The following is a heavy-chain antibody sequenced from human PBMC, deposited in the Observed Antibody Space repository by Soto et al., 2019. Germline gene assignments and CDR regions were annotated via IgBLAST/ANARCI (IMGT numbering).Heavy chain of an antibody. CDR1: GYVFSNYW. Sequence: EVQLVQSGAEVKTPGESLKISCKASGYVFSNYWIGWVRQMPGKGLEWMGITHPSDSDTVYSPSFSGQITISTDKSINTAYLQWDSLKASDTAIYYCARRSFDSTEMDPWGQGSLVIVSS. D-gene: IGHD3-22*01. CDR2: THPSDSDT. V-gene: IGHV5-51*01. CDR3: ARRSFDSTEMDP. J-gene: IGHJ5*02.